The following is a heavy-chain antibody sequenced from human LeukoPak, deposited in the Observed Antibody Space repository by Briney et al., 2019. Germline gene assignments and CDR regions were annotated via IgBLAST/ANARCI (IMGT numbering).Heavy chain of an antibody. V-gene: IGHV3-20*04. Sequence: GGSLRLSCAASGFKFDIYWMHWVRQAPGKGLEWVSGINWNGGSTGYADSVKGRFTISRDNAKNSLYLQMNSLRAEGTALYYCARNFAMVRGVYYYYYGMDVWGQGTTVTVSS. CDR1: GFKFDIYW. CDR3: ARNFAMVRGVYYYYYGMDV. D-gene: IGHD3-10*01. J-gene: IGHJ6*02. CDR2: INWNGGST.